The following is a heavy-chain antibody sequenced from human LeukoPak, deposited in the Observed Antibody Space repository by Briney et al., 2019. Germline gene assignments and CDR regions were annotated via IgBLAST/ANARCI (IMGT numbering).Heavy chain of an antibody. CDR1: GFTFSSYE. CDR2: ISSSSSYI. J-gene: IGHJ1*01. CDR3: ARDVFPYYYDSSGQYFQH. V-gene: IGHV3-21*01. Sequence: GGSLRLSCAASGFTFSSYEMNWVRQAPGKGLEWVSSISSSSSYIYYADSVKGRFTISRDNAKNSLYLQMNSLRAEDTAVYYCARDVFPYYYDSSGQYFQHWGQGTLVTVSS. D-gene: IGHD3-22*01.